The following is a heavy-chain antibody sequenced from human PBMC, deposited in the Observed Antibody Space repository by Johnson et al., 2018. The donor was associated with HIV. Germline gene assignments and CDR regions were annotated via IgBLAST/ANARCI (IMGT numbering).Heavy chain of an antibody. CDR1: GFTVSSNY. CDR2: IYSGGST. Sequence: VQLVESGGGLIQPGGSLRLSCAASGFTVSSNYMSWVRQAPGKGLEWVSVIYSGGSTYYADSVKGRSTISRDNSKNKVYLQMNSLRAEDTAVYYCARDRGSYWVDAFDIWGQGTMVTVSS. D-gene: IGHD1-26*01. V-gene: IGHV3-53*01. CDR3: ARDRGSYWVDAFDI. J-gene: IGHJ3*02.